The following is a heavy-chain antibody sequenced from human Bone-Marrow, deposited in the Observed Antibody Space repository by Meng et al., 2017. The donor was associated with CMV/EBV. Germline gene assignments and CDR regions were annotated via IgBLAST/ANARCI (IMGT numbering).Heavy chain of an antibody. J-gene: IGHJ4*02. V-gene: IGHV4-34*01. D-gene: IGHD2-2*01. CDR3: ARGSFCSSANCYRAFYS. Sequence: GSLRLSCAVYGGSFSGYYWSWIRQPPGKGLEWIGEINHSGSTKYNPSLQSRVTLSVDTSKNQFSLKLNSVTAADTAVYYCARGSFCSSANCYRAFYSWGQGTLVTVSS. CDR2: INHSGST. CDR1: GGSFSGYY.